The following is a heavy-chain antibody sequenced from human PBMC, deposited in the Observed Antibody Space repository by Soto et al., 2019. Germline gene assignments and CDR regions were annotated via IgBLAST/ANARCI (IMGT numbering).Heavy chain of an antibody. Sequence: QLQLQESGSGLVKPSQTLSLTCAVSGGSISSGGYSWSWIRQPPGKGLEWIGYIYHSGSTYYNPSLKSRVTISVDSSKNQFSLKLRSVTAADTAVYYCARRRGFPYYYGMDVWGQGTTVTVSS. D-gene: IGHD5-12*01. J-gene: IGHJ6*02. V-gene: IGHV4-30-2*01. CDR1: GGSISSGGYS. CDR3: ARRRGFPYYYGMDV. CDR2: IYHSGST.